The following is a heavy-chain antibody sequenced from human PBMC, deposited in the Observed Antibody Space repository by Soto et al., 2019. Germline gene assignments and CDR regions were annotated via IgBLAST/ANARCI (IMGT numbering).Heavy chain of an antibody. CDR1: GFTFSSYA. CDR2: ISYDGSNK. CDR3: AREDSSGYYDRDPFDI. D-gene: IGHD3-22*01. V-gene: IGHV3-30-3*01. J-gene: IGHJ3*02. Sequence: QVQLVESGGGVVQPGRSLRLCCAASGFTFSSYAMHWVRQAPGKGLEWVAVISYDGSNKYYADSVKGRFTISRDNSKNTLYLQMNSLRAEDTAVYYCAREDSSGYYDRDPFDIWGQGTMVTVSS.